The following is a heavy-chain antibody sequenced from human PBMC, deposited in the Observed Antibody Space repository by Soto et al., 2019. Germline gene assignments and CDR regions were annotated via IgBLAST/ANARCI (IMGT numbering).Heavy chain of an antibody. J-gene: IGHJ6*02. CDR3: ARAAYSSGWSWYGMDV. CDR1: GYTSTSYD. Sequence: ASVKVSCKASGYTSTSYDINWVRQATGQGLEWMGWMNPNSGNTGYAQKFQGRVTMTRNTSISTAYMELSSLRSEDTAVYYCARAAYSSGWSWYGMDVWGQGTTVTVSS. V-gene: IGHV1-8*01. CDR2: MNPNSGNT. D-gene: IGHD6-19*01.